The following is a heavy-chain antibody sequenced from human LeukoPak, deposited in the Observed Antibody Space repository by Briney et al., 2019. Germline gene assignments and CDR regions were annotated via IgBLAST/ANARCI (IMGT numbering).Heavy chain of an antibody. V-gene: IGHV4-59*12. D-gene: IGHD2-2*02. CDR2: IYYSGST. CDR3: ARGDCSSTSCYNYYYYYGMDV. CDR1: GGSISSYY. Sequence: SETLSLTCTVSGGSISSYYWSWIRQPPGKGLEWIGYIYYSGSTNYNPSLKSRVTISVDTSKNQFSLKLSSVTAADTAVYYCARGDCSSTSCYNYYYYYGMDVWGQGTTVTVSS. J-gene: IGHJ6*02.